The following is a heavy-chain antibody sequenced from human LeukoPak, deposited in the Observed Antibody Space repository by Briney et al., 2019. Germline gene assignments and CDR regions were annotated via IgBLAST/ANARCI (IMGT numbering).Heavy chain of an antibody. CDR1: GGTFSSYA. CDR3: ARALSIAARQPPGY. J-gene: IGHJ4*02. V-gene: IGHV1-69*06. CDR2: IVPIFGTA. Sequence: SVKVSCKASGGTFSSYAISWVRQAPGQGLEWMGGIVPIFGTANYAQKFQGRVTITADKSTSTAYMELSSLRSEDTAVYYCARALSIAARQPPGYWGQGTLVTVSS. D-gene: IGHD6-6*01.